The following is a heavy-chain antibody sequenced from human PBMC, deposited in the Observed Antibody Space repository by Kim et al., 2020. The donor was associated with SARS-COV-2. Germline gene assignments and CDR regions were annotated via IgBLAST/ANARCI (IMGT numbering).Heavy chain of an antibody. V-gene: IGHV3-30*04. CDR2: ISYDGSNK. CDR1: GFTFSSYA. D-gene: IGHD3-10*01. CDR3: ARDSYYGSGSYFSY. Sequence: GGSLRLSCAASGFTFSSYAMHWVRQAPGKGLEWVAVISYDGSNKYYADSVKGRFTISRDNSKNTLYLQMNSLRAEDTAVYYCARDSYYGSGSYFSYWGQG. J-gene: IGHJ4*02.